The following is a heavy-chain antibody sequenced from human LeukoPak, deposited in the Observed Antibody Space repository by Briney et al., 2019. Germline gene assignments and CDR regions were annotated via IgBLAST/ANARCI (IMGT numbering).Heavy chain of an antibody. V-gene: IGHV3-30*02. Sequence: GGSLRLSCAASGFTFSSYGMHWVRQAPGRGLEWVAFIRYDGSNKYYADSVKGRFTTSRDNSKNTLYLQMNSLRAEDTAVYYCAKDLDSSGTLGYWGQGTLVTVSS. CDR3: AKDLDSSGTLGY. J-gene: IGHJ4*02. CDR2: IRYDGSNK. D-gene: IGHD3-22*01. CDR1: GFTFSSYG.